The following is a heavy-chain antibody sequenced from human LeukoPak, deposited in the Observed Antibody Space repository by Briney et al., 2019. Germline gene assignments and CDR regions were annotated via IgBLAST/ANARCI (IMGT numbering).Heavy chain of an antibody. J-gene: IGHJ4*02. CDR3: ARGFGYCSGGSCYWVY. D-gene: IGHD2-15*01. CDR2: INHSGST. V-gene: IGHV4-34*01. CDR1: GGSFSGYY. Sequence: PSETLSLTCAVYGGSFSGYYWSWIRQPPGKGPEWIGEINHSGSTNYNPSLKSRVTISVDTSKNQFSLKLSSVTAADTAVYYCARGFGYCSGGSCYWVYWGQGTLVTVSS.